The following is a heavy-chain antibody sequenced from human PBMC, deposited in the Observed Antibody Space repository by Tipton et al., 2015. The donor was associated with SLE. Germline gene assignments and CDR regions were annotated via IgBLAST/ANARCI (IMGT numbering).Heavy chain of an antibody. Sequence: TLSLTCAVYGGSFSGYYWSWIRQPPGKGLEWIGEINHSGSTNYNPSLKSRVTISVDTSKNQFSLKLSSVTAADTAVYYCARGLYDFWSGYYPHYYYGMDVWGQGNPGHRLL. CDR3: ARGLYDFWSGYYPHYYYGMDV. J-gene: IGHJ6*02. D-gene: IGHD3-3*01. V-gene: IGHV4-34*01. CDR1: GGSFSGYY. CDR2: INHSGST.